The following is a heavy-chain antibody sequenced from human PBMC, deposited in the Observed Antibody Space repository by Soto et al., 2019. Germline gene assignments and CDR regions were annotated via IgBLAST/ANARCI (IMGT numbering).Heavy chain of an antibody. V-gene: IGHV3-15*01. J-gene: IGHJ4*02. Sequence: PGGSLRLSCAASGFTFANAWMTWVRQAPGKGLEWVGRIKSKTNGGTTDYASPVKDRFTISRDDSENTLYLQMNSLRAEDTAVYYCAKVPGPFDYWGQGTLVTVSS. CDR3: AKVPGPFDY. CDR2: IKSKTNGGTT. CDR1: GFTFANAW.